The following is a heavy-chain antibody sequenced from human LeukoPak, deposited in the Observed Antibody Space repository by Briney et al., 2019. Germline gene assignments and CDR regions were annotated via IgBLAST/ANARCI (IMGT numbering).Heavy chain of an antibody. Sequence: SETLSLTCTVSGGSISSYYWTWVRQPAGKGLEWIGRIYTSGSTNYSPSLKSRVTMSVDTSKNEFSLKLNSVTAADTALYYCARESAVAGTGRYLDSWGQGTLVTVPS. V-gene: IGHV4-4*07. CDR2: IYTSGST. J-gene: IGHJ4*02. CDR1: GGSISSYY. CDR3: ARESAVAGTGRYLDS. D-gene: IGHD6-13*01.